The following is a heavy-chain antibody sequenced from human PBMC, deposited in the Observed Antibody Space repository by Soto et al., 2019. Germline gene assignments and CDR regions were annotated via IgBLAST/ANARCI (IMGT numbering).Heavy chain of an antibody. Sequence: GGSLRLSCAASGFTFSDHYMSWIRQAPGKGLEWIGYSSNSGSFTRYADSVKGRFSISRDNAKNSLYLQINSLRGDDTATYFCVRSGDNYNLLDYWGQGTPLTVSS. CDR1: GFTFSDHY. V-gene: IGHV3-11*06. D-gene: IGHD1-1*01. J-gene: IGHJ4*02. CDR2: SSNSGSFT. CDR3: VRSGDNYNLLDY.